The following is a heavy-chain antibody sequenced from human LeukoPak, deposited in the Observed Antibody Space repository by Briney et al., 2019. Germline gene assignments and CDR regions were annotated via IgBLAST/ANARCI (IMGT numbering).Heavy chain of an antibody. J-gene: IGHJ4*02. Sequence: GGSLRLSCAASGFTFSSYGMHWVRQAPGKGLEWVAVISYDGSNKYYADSVKGRFTISRDNSKNTLYLQMNSLSAEDTAVYFCARGDPVYDFWSGGDYWGQGTLVTVSS. V-gene: IGHV3-30*03. CDR3: ARGDPVYDFWSGGDY. CDR1: GFTFSSYG. CDR2: ISYDGSNK. D-gene: IGHD3-3*01.